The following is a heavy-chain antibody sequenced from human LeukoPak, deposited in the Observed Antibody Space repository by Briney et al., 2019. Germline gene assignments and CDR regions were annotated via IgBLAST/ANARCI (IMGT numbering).Heavy chain of an antibody. CDR2: IYYSGST. Sequence: SETLSLTCTVSGGSISSSNYYWGWIRQPPGKGLEWIGSIYYSGSTYYNPSLKSRVTISVDTSKNQFSLKLSSVTAADTAVYYCASGTRPYYDFWSGYYDYYYYYMDVWGKGTTVTVSS. J-gene: IGHJ6*03. CDR3: ASGTRPYYDFWSGYYDYYYYYMDV. D-gene: IGHD3-3*01. CDR1: GGSISSSNYY. V-gene: IGHV4-39*07.